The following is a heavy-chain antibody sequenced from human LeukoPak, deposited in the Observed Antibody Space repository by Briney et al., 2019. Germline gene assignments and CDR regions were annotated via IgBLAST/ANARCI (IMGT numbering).Heavy chain of an antibody. CDR2: FDPEDGET. Sequence: VASVKVSCKVSGYTLTDLSVHWVRQTTGKGLEWMGGFDPEDGETIYAQKFQGRVTITADESTSTAYMKLRSLRSDDTAVYYCAREMVIANHDAFDIWGQGTMVTVSS. CDR1: GYTLTDLS. D-gene: IGHD2-21*01. CDR3: AREMVIANHDAFDI. V-gene: IGHV1-24*01. J-gene: IGHJ3*02.